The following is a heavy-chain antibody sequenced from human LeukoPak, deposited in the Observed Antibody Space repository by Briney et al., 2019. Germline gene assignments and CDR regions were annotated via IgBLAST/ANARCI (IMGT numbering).Heavy chain of an antibody. V-gene: IGHV3-23*01. Sequence: GSLRLSCAASGFTFSSYAMSWVRQAPGKGREWVSAISGSGGSTYYADSVKGGFTISRENSKNTLYLQMNSLRPEDTAVYYCAKAKTSGWLYWYFDLWGRGTLVTVSS. CDR3: AKAKTSGWLYWYFDL. CDR2: ISGSGGST. D-gene: IGHD6-19*01. J-gene: IGHJ2*01. CDR1: GFTFSSYA.